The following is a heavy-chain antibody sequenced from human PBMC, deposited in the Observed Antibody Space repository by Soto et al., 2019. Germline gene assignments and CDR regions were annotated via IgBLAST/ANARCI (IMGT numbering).Heavy chain of an antibody. V-gene: IGHV4-59*01. Sequence: PSETLSLTCTVSGGSISSYYWSWIRQPPGKGLEWIGYIYYSGSTNYNPSLKSRVTISVDTSKNQFSLKLSSVTAADTAVYYCARLTTGSSSHQCFDPWGQGTLVTVSS. J-gene: IGHJ5*02. D-gene: IGHD6-6*01. CDR3: ARLTTGSSSHQCFDP. CDR2: IYYSGST. CDR1: GGSISSYY.